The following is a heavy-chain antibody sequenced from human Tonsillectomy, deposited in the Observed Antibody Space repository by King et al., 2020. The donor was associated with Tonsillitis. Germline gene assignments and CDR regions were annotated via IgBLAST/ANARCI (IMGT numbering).Heavy chain of an antibody. CDR2: ISYTGGGT. CDR1: GFTFSSYA. CDR3: AKTDTVLSYAMDV. D-gene: IGHD3-16*02. Sequence: VQLVESGGHLVQPGGSLRLSCAASGFTFSSYAMTWVRQAPGKGLEWVSGISYTGGGTYYTDFVKGRFTISRDNSKNTLFLQMNSLRAEDTAIYYCAKTDTVLSYAMDVWGQGTTVTVSS. J-gene: IGHJ6*02. V-gene: IGHV3-23*04.